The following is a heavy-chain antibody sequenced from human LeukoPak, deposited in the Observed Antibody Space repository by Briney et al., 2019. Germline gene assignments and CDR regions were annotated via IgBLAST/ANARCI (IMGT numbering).Heavy chain of an antibody. CDR3: ARLRGYSGSIDY. CDR1: GGSFSGYY. D-gene: IGHD5-18*01. V-gene: IGHV4-34*01. CDR2: IYHSGST. J-gene: IGHJ4*02. Sequence: SETLSLTCAVYGGSFSGYYWSWIRQPPGKGLEWIGYIYHSGSTYYNPSLKSRVTISVDRSKNQFSLKLSSVTAADTAVYYCARLRGYSGSIDYWGQGTLVTVSS.